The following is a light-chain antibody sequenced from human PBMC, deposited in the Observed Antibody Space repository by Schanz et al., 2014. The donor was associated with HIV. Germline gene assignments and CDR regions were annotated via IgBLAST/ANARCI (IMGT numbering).Light chain of an antibody. CDR3: STYTTSKTWV. CDR2: DVT. V-gene: IGLV2-14*03. CDR1: SMAFSSSNF. Sequence: ALTQPTSVSGSPGQSITISCTGASMAFSSSNFVSWYQQHPGEAPRLIIYDVTSRPSGVSARFSASKTGETASLTISGLQAEDEAEYYCSTYTTSKTWVFGGGTKLTVL. J-gene: IGLJ3*02.